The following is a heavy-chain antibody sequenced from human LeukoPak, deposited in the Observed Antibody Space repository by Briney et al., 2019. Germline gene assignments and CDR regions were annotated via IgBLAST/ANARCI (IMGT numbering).Heavy chain of an antibody. V-gene: IGHV3-7*01. CDR1: GFTFSSYW. CDR2: IKQDGSEK. J-gene: IGHJ4*02. Sequence: GGSLRLSCAASGFTFSSYWMSWVRQAPGTGLEWVANIKQDGSEKYYVDSVKGRFTISRDNAKNSLYLQMNSLRAEDTAVYYCARDGAAGTAHFDYWGQGTLVTVSS. CDR3: ARDGAAGTAHFDY. D-gene: IGHD6-13*01.